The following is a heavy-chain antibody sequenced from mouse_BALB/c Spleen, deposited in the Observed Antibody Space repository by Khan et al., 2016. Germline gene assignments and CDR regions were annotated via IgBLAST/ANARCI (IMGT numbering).Heavy chain of an antibody. J-gene: IGHJ3*01. CDR1: GYTFTDYS. CDR3: ATTSAYTASLAY. D-gene: IGHD1-2*01. V-gene: IGHV9-2-1*01. Sequence: QIQLVQSGPELKKPGETVKISCKASGYTFTDYSMHWVKQAPGKGLKWMGWINTETGEPTYADDFKGRFAFSLETSASTAYLQINNLKNEDTATYFCATTSAYTASLAYSGQCTLVTGST. CDR2: INTETGEP.